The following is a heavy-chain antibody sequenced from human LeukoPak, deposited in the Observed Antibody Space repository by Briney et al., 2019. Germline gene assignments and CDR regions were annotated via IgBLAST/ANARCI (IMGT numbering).Heavy chain of an antibody. D-gene: IGHD5-24*01. CDR2: IIPILGTA. CDR3: ASRMVRARDGYNNFDY. CDR1: GGTFSSYA. V-gene: IGHV1-69*10. Sequence: SVRVSCKASGGTFSSYAISWVRQAPGQGLEWMGGIIPILGTANYAQKFQGRATITADKSTSTAYMELSSLRSEDTAVYYCASRMVRARDGYNNFDYWGQGTLVTVSS. J-gene: IGHJ4*02.